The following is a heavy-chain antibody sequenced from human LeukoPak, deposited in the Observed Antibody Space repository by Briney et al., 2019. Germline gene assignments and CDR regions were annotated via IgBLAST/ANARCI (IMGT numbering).Heavy chain of an antibody. J-gene: IGHJ4*01. CDR1: GYTHTELS. Sequence: ASVKVSGKVSGYTHTELSMHWVPQAPGKGLEWMGGFDPEDGEIMYAQKFQGRVTLTRDTSMNTAYLEFTSLSYDDPAVYYCARGGTTYFDSVWGGYRFTDFDSWGQGTLVTVSS. CDR3: ARGGTTYFDSVWGGYRFTDFDS. D-gene: IGHD3-16*02. V-gene: IGHV1-24*01. CDR2: FDPEDGEI.